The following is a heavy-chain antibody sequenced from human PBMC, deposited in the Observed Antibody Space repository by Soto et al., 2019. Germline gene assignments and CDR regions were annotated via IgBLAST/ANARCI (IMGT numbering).Heavy chain of an antibody. CDR3: ARHKLVGATSHYYYGMDV. CDR2: IYYSGST. V-gene: IGHV4-59*01. J-gene: IGHJ6*02. CDR1: GGSISSYY. Sequence: SETLSLTCTVSGGSISSYYWSWIRQPPGKGLEWIGYIYYSGSTNYNPSLKSRVTISVDTSKNQFSLKLSSVTAADTAVYYCARHKLVGATSHYYYGMDVWGQGTTVTGSS. D-gene: IGHD1-26*01.